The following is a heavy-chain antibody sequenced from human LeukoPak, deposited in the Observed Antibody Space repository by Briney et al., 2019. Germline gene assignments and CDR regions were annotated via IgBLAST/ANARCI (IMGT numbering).Heavy chain of an antibody. J-gene: IGHJ5*02. CDR3: ARADRLDGDPYLIGP. D-gene: IGHD2-21*01. CDR1: GYSFTDYY. CDR2: INPNSGGT. V-gene: IGHV1-2*02. Sequence: ASVKVSCKTSGYSFTDYYMHWVRQAPGQGLEWMGWINPNSGGTSSAQKFQGRVTMTRDTSITTVYMEVSWLTSDDTAIYYCARADRLDGDPYLIGPWGQGTLVTVSS.